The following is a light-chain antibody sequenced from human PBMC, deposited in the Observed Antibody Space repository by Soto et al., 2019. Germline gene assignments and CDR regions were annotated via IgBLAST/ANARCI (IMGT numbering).Light chain of an antibody. J-gene: IGKJ1*01. V-gene: IGKV1-39*01. CDR3: QQSYTSPWK. Sequence: DIQMTQSPSSLSASVGDRVTISCRASQSIGTYVSWYQQKPGRAPKLQIFAASNLQSGVPSRFSGSGSGTDFTLTIRSLQPEDFATYFCQQSYTSPWKFGQGTKVDIK. CDR2: AAS. CDR1: QSIGTY.